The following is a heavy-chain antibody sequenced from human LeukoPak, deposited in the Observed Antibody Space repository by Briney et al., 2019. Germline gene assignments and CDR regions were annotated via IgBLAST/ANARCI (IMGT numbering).Heavy chain of an antibody. CDR2: IYHSGST. Sequence: SETLSLTCTVSGYSISSGYYWGWIRQPPGKGLEWIGSIYHSGSTYYNPSLKSRVTISVDTSKDQFSRKLSSVTAADTAVYYCARVGYSGYEYYFDYWGQGTLVTVSS. CDR3: ARVGYSGYEYYFDY. J-gene: IGHJ4*02. CDR1: GYSISSGYY. D-gene: IGHD5-12*01. V-gene: IGHV4-38-2*02.